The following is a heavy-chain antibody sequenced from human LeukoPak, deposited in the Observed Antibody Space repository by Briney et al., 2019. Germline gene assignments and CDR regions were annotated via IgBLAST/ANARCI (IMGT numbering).Heavy chain of an antibody. CDR3: AKVFRSGRTSFDY. Sequence: GGSLRLSCAASGFTFSNYAMTWVRQAPGKGLEWVSSITSSGANRYYADSVKGRFTISRDNSKNTLYLQMNSLRAEDTAVYYCAKVFRSGRTSFDYWGQGTLVTVSS. CDR2: ITSSGANR. V-gene: IGHV3-23*01. CDR1: GFTFSNYA. D-gene: IGHD3-3*01. J-gene: IGHJ4*02.